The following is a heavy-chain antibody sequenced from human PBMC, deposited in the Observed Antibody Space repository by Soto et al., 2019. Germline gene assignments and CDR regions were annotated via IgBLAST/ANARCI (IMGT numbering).Heavy chain of an antibody. CDR3: ARERRAVAGYRPPIYYYGMDV. CDR2: IYYSGST. J-gene: IGHJ6*02. D-gene: IGHD6-19*01. Sequence: SETLSLTCTVSGGSISSGGYYWSWIRQHPGKGLEWIGYIYYSGSTYYNPSLKSRVTISVDTSKNQFSLKLSSVTAADTAVYYCARERRAVAGYRPPIYYYGMDVWGQGTTVTVSS. V-gene: IGHV4-31*03. CDR1: GGSISSGGYY.